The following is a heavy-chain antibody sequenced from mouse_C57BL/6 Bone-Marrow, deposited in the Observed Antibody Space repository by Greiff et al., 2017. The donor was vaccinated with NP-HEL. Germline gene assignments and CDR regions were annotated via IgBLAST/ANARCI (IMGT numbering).Heavy chain of an antibody. CDR3: ASNAYGNYPFDY. CDR2: INPSSGYT. Sequence: VKLVESGAELARPGASVKMSCKASGYTFTSYTMHWVKQRPGQGLEWIGYINPSSGYTKYNQKFKDKATLTADKSSSTAYMQLSSLTSEDSAVYYCASNAYGNYPFDYWGQGTTLTVSS. CDR1: GYTFTSYT. J-gene: IGHJ2*01. V-gene: IGHV1-4*01. D-gene: IGHD2-1*01.